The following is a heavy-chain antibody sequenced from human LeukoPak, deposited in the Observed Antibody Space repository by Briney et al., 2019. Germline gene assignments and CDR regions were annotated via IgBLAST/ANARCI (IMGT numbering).Heavy chain of an antibody. CDR2: ISSDGSTT. V-gene: IGHV3-74*01. CDR3: ARLLPLDY. Sequence: GGSLRLSCAASGFTFSNYWMHWVRQAPGKGLVWVSRISSDGSTTNYADSVKGRFTISRDNAKNTLHLQMKGLRAEDTAMYYCARLLPLDYWGQGTLVTVSS. J-gene: IGHJ4*02. CDR1: GFTFSNYW.